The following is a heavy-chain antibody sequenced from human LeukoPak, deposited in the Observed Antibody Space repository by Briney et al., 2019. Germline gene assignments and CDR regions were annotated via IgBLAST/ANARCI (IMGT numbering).Heavy chain of an antibody. V-gene: IGHV1-2*06. CDR3: ARVRWRGYGDYGSDY. D-gene: IGHD4-17*01. CDR2: INPNSGGT. J-gene: IGHJ4*02. Sequence: ASVKVSCKASGYTSTGYYMHWVRQAPGQGLEWMGRINPNSGGTNYAQKFQGRVTMTRDTSISTAYMELSRLRSDDTAVYYCARVRWRGYGDYGSDYWGQGTLVTVSS. CDR1: GYTSTGYY.